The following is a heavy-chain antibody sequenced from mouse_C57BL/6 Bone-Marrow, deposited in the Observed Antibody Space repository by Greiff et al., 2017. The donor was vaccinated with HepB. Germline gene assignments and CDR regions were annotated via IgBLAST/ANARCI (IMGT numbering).Heavy chain of an antibody. V-gene: IGHV7-1*01. J-gene: IGHJ4*01. CDR3: ARDANYASGNYYAMDY. CDR2: SRNKANDYTT. D-gene: IGHD2-1*01. Sequence: EVKVVESGGGLVQSGRSLRLSCATSGFTFSDFYMEWVRQAPGKGLEWIAASRNKANDYTTEYSASVKGRFIVSRDTSQSILYLQMNALRAEDTAIYYCARDANYASGNYYAMDYWGQGTSVTVSS. CDR1: GFTFSDFY.